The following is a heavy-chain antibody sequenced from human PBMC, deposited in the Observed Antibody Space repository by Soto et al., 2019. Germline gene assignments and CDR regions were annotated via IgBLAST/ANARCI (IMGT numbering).Heavy chain of an antibody. D-gene: IGHD5-12*01. Sequence: GASVKGSCKASGGTFSSFGISWVRQAPGQGLEWMGGIIPVFGRPSYAQRFRGRLTITADESTNTSYMELIDLTSEDTAVYYCAREASGYDFWGQGTQVTVSS. CDR1: GGTFSSFG. CDR3: AREASGYDF. V-gene: IGHV1-69*13. J-gene: IGHJ1*01. CDR2: IIPVFGRP.